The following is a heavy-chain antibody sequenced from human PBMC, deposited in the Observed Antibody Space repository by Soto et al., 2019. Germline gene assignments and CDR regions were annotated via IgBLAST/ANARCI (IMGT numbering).Heavy chain of an antibody. V-gene: IGHV4-31*03. Sequence: SETRSLTCTVSGVSISSGGYYWGWIRQHPGKGLEWIGNIYHSGRTYYNPSLKSRVIMSVDTSKNHFSLNLDSVTAADTAVYFCARDFAYFDSWGQGTLVTVSS. J-gene: IGHJ4*02. D-gene: IGHD3-3*01. CDR2: IYHSGRT. CDR3: ARDFAYFDS. CDR1: GVSISSGGYY.